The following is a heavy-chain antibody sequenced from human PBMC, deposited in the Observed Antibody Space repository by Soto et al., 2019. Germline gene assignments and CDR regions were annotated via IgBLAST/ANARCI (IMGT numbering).Heavy chain of an antibody. CDR1: GGSISSYY. J-gene: IGHJ4*02. CDR2: ISYSGST. Sequence: SETLSLTCTVSGGSISSYYWSWVRQPPGKGLEWIGFISYSGSTYYSTSLKSRVTISVDTSKSQFSLNLSFVTAADTAVYYCATMGTPATGLYFFDYWGQGSLVTVSS. CDR3: ATMGTPATGLYFFDY. V-gene: IGHV4-30-4*01. D-gene: IGHD2-15*01.